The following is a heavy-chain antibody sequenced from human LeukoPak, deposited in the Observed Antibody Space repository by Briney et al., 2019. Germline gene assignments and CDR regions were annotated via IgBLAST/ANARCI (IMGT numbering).Heavy chain of an antibody. CDR1: GYTLTSYG. Sequence: ASVKVSCEASGYTLTSYGINWMRQAPGQGLEWMGIINPSGGSTSYAQKFQGRVTMTRDTSTSTVYMELSSLRSEDTAVYYCARDSSSSWRNFDYWGQGTLVTVSS. D-gene: IGHD6-13*01. V-gene: IGHV1-46*01. CDR3: ARDSSSSWRNFDY. CDR2: INPSGGST. J-gene: IGHJ4*02.